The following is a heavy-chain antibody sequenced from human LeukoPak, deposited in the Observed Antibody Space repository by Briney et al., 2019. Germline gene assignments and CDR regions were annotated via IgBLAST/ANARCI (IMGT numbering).Heavy chain of an antibody. CDR3: ARVSDGSFYINC. V-gene: IGHV3-74*01. CDR1: GFTFSNYW. Sequence: GGSLRLSCAASGFTFSNYWMHWVRQAPGKGLVWVSRINTDGSITIYADSVKGRFTISRDNAKNTLNLQMNSLRAEDTAVYYCARVSDGSFYINCWGQGTLVTVSS. J-gene: IGHJ4*02. D-gene: IGHD1-26*01. CDR2: INTDGSIT.